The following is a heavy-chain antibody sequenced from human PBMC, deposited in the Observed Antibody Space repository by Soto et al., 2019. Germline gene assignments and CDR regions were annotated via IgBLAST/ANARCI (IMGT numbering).Heavy chain of an antibody. CDR2: ISWNSGSI. CDR3: AKDKTDYGMDV. J-gene: IGHJ6*02. V-gene: IGHV3-9*01. Sequence: SLRLSCAASGFTFDDYAMHWVRQAPGKGLEWVSGISWNSGSIGYADSVKGRFTISRDNAKNSLYLQMNSLRAEDTALYYCAKDKTDYGMDVWGQGTTVTVSS. CDR1: GFTFDDYA.